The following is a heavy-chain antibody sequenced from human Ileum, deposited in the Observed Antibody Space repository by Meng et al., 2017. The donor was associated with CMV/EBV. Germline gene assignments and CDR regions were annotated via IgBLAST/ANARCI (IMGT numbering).Heavy chain of an antibody. J-gene: IGHJ4*02. V-gene: IGHV4-4*07. CDR3: ARAEADTGNFEY. D-gene: IGHD6-19*01. CDR2: ISSSGSI. Sequence: GRLQGAGPGRVKPSEPLSLTCTVTDGSISYYYWGWIRQSADKGLEWIGRISSSGSINYNPSLESRLTLSVDTSKKQLSLKLSSVTAADTAVYYCARAEADTGNFEYWGQGTLVTVSS. CDR1: DGSISYYY.